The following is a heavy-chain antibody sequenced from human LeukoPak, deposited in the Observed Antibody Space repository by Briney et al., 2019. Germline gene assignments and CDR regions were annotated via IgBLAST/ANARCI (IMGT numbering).Heavy chain of an antibody. V-gene: IGHV3-74*01. Sequence: GGSLRLSCAASGFTLSSYWMHWVRQAPGKGLVWVSRINSDGSTTNYADSVKGRFTISRDNSKNTLYLQMNSLRAEDTAVYYCAKVPGDYIFDYWGQGTLVTVSS. J-gene: IGHJ4*02. CDR2: INSDGSTT. CDR1: GFTLSSYW. D-gene: IGHD4-17*01. CDR3: AKVPGDYIFDY.